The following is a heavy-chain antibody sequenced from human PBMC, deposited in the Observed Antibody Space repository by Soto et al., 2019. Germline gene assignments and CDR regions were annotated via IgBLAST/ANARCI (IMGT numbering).Heavy chain of an antibody. J-gene: IGHJ4*02. V-gene: IGHV3-74*01. Sequence: VQLVESGGGLVQPGGSLRLSCAASRFTFSGSWMHWVRQAPGKGLVWVSRINGDGSGTSYADFVNGRFTISRDDAKNTLFLQLNGLRAEDTAVYYCARGIFGSGTANDYWGQGTLVTVSS. D-gene: IGHD3-10*01. CDR3: ARGIFGSGTANDY. CDR2: INGDGSGT. CDR1: RFTFSGSW.